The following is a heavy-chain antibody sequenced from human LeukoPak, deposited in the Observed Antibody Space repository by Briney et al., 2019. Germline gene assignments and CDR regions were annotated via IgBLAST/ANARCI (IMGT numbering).Heavy chain of an antibody. Sequence: GGTLRLSCAASGFTFSSYGMSWVRQAPGKGLEWVANIKQDGSEKYYVDSVKGRFTISRDNAKNSLYLQMNSLRAEDTAVYYCARADGSGRKWGQGTLVTVSS. D-gene: IGHD3-10*01. V-gene: IGHV3-7*01. CDR3: ARADGSGRK. J-gene: IGHJ4*02. CDR1: GFTFSSYG. CDR2: IKQDGSEK.